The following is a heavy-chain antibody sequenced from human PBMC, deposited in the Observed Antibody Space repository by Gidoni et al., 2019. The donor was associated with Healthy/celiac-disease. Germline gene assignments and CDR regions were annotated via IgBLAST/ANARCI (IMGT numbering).Heavy chain of an antibody. J-gene: IGHJ4*02. CDR3: TTVWPAYCGGDCYSGAFDY. CDR2: IKSKTDGGTT. Sequence: EVQLVESGRGLVKPGGSLRLSCAASGFTFSNSWMNCVRHAPGKGLEWVGRIKSKTDGGTTDYAAPVKGRFTISRDDSKNTLYLQMNSLKTEDTAVYYCTTVWPAYCGGDCYSGAFDYWGQGTLVTVSS. CDR1: GFTFSNSW. D-gene: IGHD2-21*02. V-gene: IGHV3-15*07.